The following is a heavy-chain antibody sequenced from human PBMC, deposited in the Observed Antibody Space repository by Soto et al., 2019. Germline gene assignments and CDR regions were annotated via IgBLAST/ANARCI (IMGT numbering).Heavy chain of an antibody. V-gene: IGHV3-23*01. CDR3: AKRGYGYSSSSLSGGLYYFDY. CDR2: ISGSGGST. J-gene: IGHJ4*02. Sequence: EVQLLESGGGLVQLGGSLRLSCAASGFTFSSYAMSWVRQAPGKGLEWVSSISGSGGSTYYADSVKGRFTISRDNSKHTLYLQMNSLRAEDTAVYYCAKRGYGYSSSSLSGGLYYFDYWGQGTLVTVSS. CDR1: GFTFSSYA. D-gene: IGHD6-6*01.